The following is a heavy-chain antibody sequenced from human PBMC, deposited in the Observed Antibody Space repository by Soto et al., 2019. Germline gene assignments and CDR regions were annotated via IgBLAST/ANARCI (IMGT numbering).Heavy chain of an antibody. Sequence: SETLSLTCTVSGDSVSSGTYFWTWIRQPPGKGLEYIGYIDYSGSTNYNPSLKSRVTISVDMSKNQFSLNLNSVTAADTAVYYFARTGWTTTMGSWGPGTLVTV. CDR3: ARTGWTTTMGS. J-gene: IGHJ5*02. V-gene: IGHV4-61*01. CDR2: IDYSGST. CDR1: GDSVSSGTYF. D-gene: IGHD3-10*01.